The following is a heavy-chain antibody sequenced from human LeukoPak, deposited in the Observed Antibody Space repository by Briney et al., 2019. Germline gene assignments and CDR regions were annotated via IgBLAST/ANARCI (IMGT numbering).Heavy chain of an antibody. CDR1: GYTFTGYY. CDR3: ARGKGSVVVVVAALYYFDY. CDR2: INPNSGGT. V-gene: IGHV1-2*02. Sequence: ALVKVSCKASGYTFTGYYMHWVRQAPGQGLEWMGGINPNSGGTNYAQKLQGRVTMTRDTSISTAYMELGRLRSDDTAVYYCARGKGSVVVVVAALYYFDYWGQGTLVTVSS. J-gene: IGHJ4*02. D-gene: IGHD2-15*01.